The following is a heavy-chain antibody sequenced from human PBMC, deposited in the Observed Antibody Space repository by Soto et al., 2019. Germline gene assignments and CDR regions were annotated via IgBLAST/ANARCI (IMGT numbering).Heavy chain of an antibody. CDR2: IYYTGSA. D-gene: IGHD3-9*01. V-gene: IGHV4-30-4*01. J-gene: IGHJ4*02. Sequence: PSETLSLTCTVSGGSISSGDFYWSWIRQPPGQGLEWVGYIYYTGSAYYKPSLKSRVTISIDTSKNQFSLNLTSVTAADTAVYYCARVDILTGYHYWGQGTLVTVSS. CDR1: GGSISSGDFY. CDR3: ARVDILTGYHY.